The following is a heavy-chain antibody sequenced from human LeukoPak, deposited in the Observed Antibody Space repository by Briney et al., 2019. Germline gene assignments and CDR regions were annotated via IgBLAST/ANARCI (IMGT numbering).Heavy chain of an antibody. CDR3: AKDLGPLLLWFGAFDY. CDR1: GFTFSSYS. CDR2: ISSGSST. D-gene: IGHD3-10*01. V-gene: IGHV3-23*01. J-gene: IGHJ4*02. Sequence: GGSLRLSCAASGFTFSSYSMNWVRQAPGKGLEWVSSISSGSSTYYADSVKGRFTISRDNSKNTLYLQMNSLRAEDTAVYYCAKDLGPLLLWFGAFDYWGQGTLVTVSS.